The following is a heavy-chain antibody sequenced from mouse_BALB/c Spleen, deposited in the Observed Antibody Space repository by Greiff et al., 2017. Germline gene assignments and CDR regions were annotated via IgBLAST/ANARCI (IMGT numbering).Heavy chain of an antibody. J-gene: IGHJ4*01. D-gene: IGHD1-2*01. CDR1: GYSFTSYC. V-gene: IGHV1-14*01. CDR2: INPYNDGT. CDR3: GRHCYGYGYAMDY. Sequence: VQLQQSGPELVKPGASVKMSCKASGYSFTSYCMHWVKQKPGQGLEWIGYINPYNDGTKYNEKFKGKATLTSDKSSSTAYMELSSLTSEDAAVFSCGRHCYGYGYAMDYWGQGTSVTVSS.